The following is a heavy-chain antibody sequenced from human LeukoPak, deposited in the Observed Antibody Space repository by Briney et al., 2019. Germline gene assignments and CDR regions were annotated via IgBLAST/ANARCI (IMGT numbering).Heavy chain of an antibody. CDR2: ISTYNGNT. CDR1: GYTFSSYG. V-gene: IGHV1-18*01. J-gene: IGHJ4*02. D-gene: IGHD3-22*01. CDR3: AWIYPKVSYYDTSGYYLPDN. Sequence: ASVKVSCKASGYTFSSYGITWVRQAPGQGFEWMGWISTYNGNTNYAQKFQGRVTMTTDPYTSTVYMELRRLRSDDTAVYYCAWIYPKVSYYDTSGYYLPDNWGQGTLVTVSS.